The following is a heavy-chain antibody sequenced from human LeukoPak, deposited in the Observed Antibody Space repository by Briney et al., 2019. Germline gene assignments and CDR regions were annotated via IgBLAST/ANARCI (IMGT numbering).Heavy chain of an antibody. Sequence: SETLSLTCTVSGGSISTYSWSWIRQPPGKGLEWIGRIYYSGSTQYNPSLKSRVIMSVDTSKNQFSLKLTSVTAADTAVYYCARHRGNGYDRDFDIWGQGTMVTVSS. CDR2: IYYSGST. V-gene: IGHV4-59*08. J-gene: IGHJ3*02. D-gene: IGHD3-22*01. CDR1: GGSISTYS. CDR3: ARHRGNGYDRDFDI.